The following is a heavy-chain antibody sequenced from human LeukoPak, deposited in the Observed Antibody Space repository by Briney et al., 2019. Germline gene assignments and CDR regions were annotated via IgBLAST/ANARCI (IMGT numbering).Heavy chain of an antibody. CDR3: ARVTRDDFWSGYLYYYYMDV. V-gene: IGHV4-31*03. Sequence: SETLSLTCTVSGCSISSGGYCWSWIRQHPGKGLEWIGYIYCSGSTYYNPSLKSRVTISVDTYKNQFSLKLSSVTAADTAVYYCARVTRDDFWSGYLYYYYMDVWGKGTTVTVSS. CDR2: IYCSGST. CDR1: GCSISSGGYC. J-gene: IGHJ6*03. D-gene: IGHD3-3*01.